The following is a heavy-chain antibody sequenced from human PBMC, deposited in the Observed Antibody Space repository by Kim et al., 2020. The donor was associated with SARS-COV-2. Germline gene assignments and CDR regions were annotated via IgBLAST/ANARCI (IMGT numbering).Heavy chain of an antibody. Sequence: TFYAKSVKGRFTISRDNSKNTRYLHMNGLRPEDTAVYFCAKDSSHYRFFDYWGQGTLVTVSS. J-gene: IGHJ4*02. CDR2: T. CDR3: AKDSSHYRFFDY. V-gene: IGHV3-23*01. D-gene: IGHD6-6*01.